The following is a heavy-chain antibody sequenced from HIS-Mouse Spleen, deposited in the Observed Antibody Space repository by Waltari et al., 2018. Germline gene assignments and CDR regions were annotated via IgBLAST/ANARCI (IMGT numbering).Heavy chain of an antibody. CDR3: ARGASGIGY. Sequence: QVQLQESGPGLVKPSETLSLTCTVSGGSIISYYWSWIRQPPGKGLEWIGYIYYSGSTNYNPSLKSRVTISVDTSKNQFSLKLSSVTAADTAVYYCARGASGIGYWGQGTLVTVSS. D-gene: IGHD3-10*01. CDR2: IYYSGST. J-gene: IGHJ4*02. CDR1: GGSIISYY. V-gene: IGHV4-59*01.